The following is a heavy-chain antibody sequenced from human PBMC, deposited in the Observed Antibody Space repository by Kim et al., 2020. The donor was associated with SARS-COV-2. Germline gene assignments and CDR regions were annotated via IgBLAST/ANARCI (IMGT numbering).Heavy chain of an antibody. V-gene: IGHV3-30-3*01. D-gene: IGHD6-13*01. CDR2: ISYDGSNK. CDR1: GFTFSSYA. Sequence: GGSLRPSCAASGFTFSSYAMHWVRQAPGKGLEWVAVISYDGSNKYYADSVKGRFTISRDNSKNTLYLQMNSLRAEDTAVYYCAREDSSSYVFSWGQGTLVTVSS. CDR3: AREDSSSYVFS. J-gene: IGHJ5*02.